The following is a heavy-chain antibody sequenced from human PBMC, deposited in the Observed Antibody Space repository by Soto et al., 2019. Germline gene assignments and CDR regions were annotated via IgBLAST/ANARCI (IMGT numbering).Heavy chain of an antibody. CDR2: IVTAGDT. CDR3: ARGDSISSSPDY. CDR1: GFTFSSYD. J-gene: IGHJ4*02. V-gene: IGHV3-13*01. Sequence: EVQLVESGGGLVQPGGSLRLSCAASGFTFSSYDMHWVRQATGKGLEWVSAIVTAGDTYYPVSVKGRFTISRENAKNSLYLQMNSLRAEDTAVYYCARGDSISSSPDYWGQGTLVTVSS. D-gene: IGHD6-13*01.